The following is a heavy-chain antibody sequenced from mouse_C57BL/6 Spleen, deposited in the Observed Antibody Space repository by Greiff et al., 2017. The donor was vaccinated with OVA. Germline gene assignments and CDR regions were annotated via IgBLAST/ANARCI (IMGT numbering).Heavy chain of an antibody. D-gene: IGHD1-1*01. J-gene: IGHJ4*01. CDR3: ARGAITTVVAGAMDY. V-gene: IGHV5-6*02. CDR1: GFTFSSYG. Sequence: DVKLVESGGDLVKPGGSLKLSCAASGFTFSSYGMSWVRQTPDKRLEWVATISSGGSYTYYPDSVKGRFTISRDNAKNTLYLQMSSLKSEDTAMYYCARGAITTVVAGAMDYWGQGTSVTVSS. CDR2: ISSGGSYT.